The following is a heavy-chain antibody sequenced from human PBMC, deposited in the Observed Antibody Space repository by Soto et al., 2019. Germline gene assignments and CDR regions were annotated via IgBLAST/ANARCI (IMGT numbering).Heavy chain of an antibody. D-gene: IGHD3-22*01. CDR2: INHSGST. CDR1: GGSFSGYY. CDR3: AREGVGTDSSGLHFDY. J-gene: IGHJ4*02. V-gene: IGHV4-34*01. Sequence: QVQLQQWGAGLLKPSETLSLTCAVYGGSFSGYYWSWIRQPPGKGLEWIGEINHSGSTNYNPSLKSRVTISVDTSKNQFSLKLSSVTAADTAVYYCAREGVGTDSSGLHFDYWGQGTLVTVSS.